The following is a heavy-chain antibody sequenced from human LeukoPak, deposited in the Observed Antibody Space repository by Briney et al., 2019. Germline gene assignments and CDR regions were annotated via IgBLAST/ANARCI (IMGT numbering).Heavy chain of an antibody. CDR1: GFTFSSTW. Sequence: GGSLRLSCAASGFTFSSTWMNWVRQGPGKGLEWVSRITSDGSSTIYADSVKGRFTISRDNAKSTVYLQMNSLRAEDPAVYFCARDRYYIFDYWGQGAPVTVSS. J-gene: IGHJ4*02. V-gene: IGHV3-74*01. CDR2: ITSDGSST. CDR3: ARDRYYIFDY. D-gene: IGHD3-10*01.